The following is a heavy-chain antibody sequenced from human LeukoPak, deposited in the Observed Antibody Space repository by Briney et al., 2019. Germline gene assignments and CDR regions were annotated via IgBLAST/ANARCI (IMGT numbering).Heavy chain of an antibody. CDR3: ARAYSTSYSDWFDP. CDR2: ITSDGTST. Sequence: GGSLRLSCAASGVTFSNYWMHWVRQVPGKGLVWVARITSDGTSTTYAASVKGRFTISRDNAKNTLYLQMNSLRADDTGLYFCARAYSTSYSDWFDPWGQGTLVTVSS. CDR1: GVTFSNYW. J-gene: IGHJ5*02. D-gene: IGHD2-15*01. V-gene: IGHV3-74*01.